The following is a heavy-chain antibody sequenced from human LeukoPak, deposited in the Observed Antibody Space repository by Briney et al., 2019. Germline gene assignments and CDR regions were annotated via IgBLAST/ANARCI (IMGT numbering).Heavy chain of an antibody. CDR3: ARWVGTLGSWYFDL. J-gene: IGHJ2*01. CDR2: ISAYNGNT. D-gene: IGHD7-27*01. V-gene: IGHV1-18*01. Sequence: ASVKVSCKASGYTFTSYSISWVRQAPGQGLEWMGWISAYNGNTNYAQKLQGRVTMTTDTSTSTAYMELRSLRSDDTAVYYCARWVGTLGSWYFDLWGRGTLVTVSS. CDR1: GYTFTSYS.